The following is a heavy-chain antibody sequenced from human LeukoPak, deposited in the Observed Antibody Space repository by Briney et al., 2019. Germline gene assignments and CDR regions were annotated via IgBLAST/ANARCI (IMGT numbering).Heavy chain of an antibody. D-gene: IGHD3-10*01. J-gene: IGHJ6*02. Sequence: PGGSLRLSSAASGFTFPTYAMSWVRQAPGKGLEWVSLISNSGGSTWYADSVKGRFTISRDNSKNTLYLQMSSLRGEDTAVYYCAKNYESGRGVPYGMDVWGQGTTVTVSS. CDR1: GFTFPTYA. CDR3: AKNYESGRGVPYGMDV. V-gene: IGHV3-23*01. CDR2: ISNSGGST.